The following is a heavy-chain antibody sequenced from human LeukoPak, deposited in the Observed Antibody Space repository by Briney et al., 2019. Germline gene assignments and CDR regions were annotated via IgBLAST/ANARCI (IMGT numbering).Heavy chain of an antibody. CDR2: INVGNGNT. CDR3: AREEMIRGVTNY. Sequence: ASVKVSCKASGYTFTSYAMHWVRQAPGQSLEWMGWINVGNGNTKYSQNFQDRVTITRETSASIAYMELSSLRSEDTAMYYCAREEMIRGVTNYWGQGTLVTVSS. V-gene: IGHV1-3*01. D-gene: IGHD3-10*01. J-gene: IGHJ4*02. CDR1: GYTFTSYA.